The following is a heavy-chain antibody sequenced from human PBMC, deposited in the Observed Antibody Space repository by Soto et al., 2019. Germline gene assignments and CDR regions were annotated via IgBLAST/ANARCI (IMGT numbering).Heavy chain of an antibody. CDR3: ARDLYKGSGSYFPDYYYYGMDV. Sequence: QVQLVQSGAEVKKPGASVKVSCKASGYTFTSYGISWVRQAPGQGLEWMGWISAYNGNTNYAQKLQGRVTMTTDTSTSTAYMELRSLRSDDTAVYYCARDLYKGSGSYFPDYYYYGMDVWGQGTTVTVSS. CDR2: ISAYNGNT. J-gene: IGHJ6*02. CDR1: GYTFTSYG. D-gene: IGHD3-10*01. V-gene: IGHV1-18*01.